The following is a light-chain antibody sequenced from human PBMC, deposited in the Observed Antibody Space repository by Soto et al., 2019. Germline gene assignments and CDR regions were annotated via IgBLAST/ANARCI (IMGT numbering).Light chain of an antibody. V-gene: IGLV1-40*01. J-gene: IGLJ1*01. CDR3: FSYTSSGTYV. Sequence: QSVLTQPPSVSGAPGQRVTISCTGSSSNIGAGYGVHWYQHLPGTAPKLLIYANTNRPSGVPDRFSGSKSGNTASLTISGLQAEDETDYYCFSYTSSGTYVFGTGTKVTVL. CDR1: SSNIGAGYG. CDR2: ANT.